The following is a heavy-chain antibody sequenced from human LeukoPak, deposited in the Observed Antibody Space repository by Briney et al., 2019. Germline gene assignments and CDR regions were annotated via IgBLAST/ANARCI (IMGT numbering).Heavy chain of an antibody. D-gene: IGHD3-3*01. J-gene: IGHJ4*02. V-gene: IGHV1-2*06. CDR2: INPNSGGT. CDR3: ARERITIFGVVIPNLAFDY. Sequence: GASVKVSCKASGYTFTGYYMHWVRQAPGQGLEWMGRINPNSGGTNYAQKFQGRGTMTRDTSISTAYMELSRLRSDDTAVYYCARERITIFGVVIPNLAFDYWGQGTLVTVSS. CDR1: GYTFTGYY.